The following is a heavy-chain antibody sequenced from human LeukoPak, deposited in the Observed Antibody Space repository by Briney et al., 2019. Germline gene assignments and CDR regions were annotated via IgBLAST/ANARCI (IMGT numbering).Heavy chain of an antibody. D-gene: IGHD2/OR15-2a*01. CDR3: ATHTFYIKGLDP. Sequence: GGSLRLSCAASGFTFDNAWMYWVRHAPGKGLEWVGRIKSKIDGGAIDYATPVKGRFTTSRDDSKKTMYLQMNSLKTEDTARYCCATHTFYIKGLDPWGQGTLVIVSS. V-gene: IGHV3-15*07. CDR2: IKSKIDGGAI. J-gene: IGHJ5*02. CDR1: GFTFDNAW.